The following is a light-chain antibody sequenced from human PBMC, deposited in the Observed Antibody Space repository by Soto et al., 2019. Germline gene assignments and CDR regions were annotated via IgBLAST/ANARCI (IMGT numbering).Light chain of an antibody. CDR3: QQSYSTPYG. J-gene: IGKJ2*03. V-gene: IGKV1-39*01. CDR1: QSISSY. Sequence: DIQMTQSPSSLSASVGDRVTITCRASQSISSYLNWYQQKPGKAPKLLIYAASSLQSGVPSRFSGSGSGTAFTLTISSLQPEDFATYYCQQSYSTPYGFGQGTKLEIK. CDR2: AAS.